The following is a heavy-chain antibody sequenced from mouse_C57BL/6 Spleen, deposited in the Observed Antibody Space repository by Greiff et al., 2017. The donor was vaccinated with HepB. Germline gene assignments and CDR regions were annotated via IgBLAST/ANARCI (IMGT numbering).Heavy chain of an antibody. CDR1: GYTFTSYW. CDR3: TRCPDYYGSSLYYAMDY. V-gene: IGHV1-5*01. J-gene: IGHJ4*01. Sequence: EVQLQQSGTVLARPGASVKMSCKTSGYTFTSYWMHWVKQRPGQGLEWIGAIYPGNSDTSYNQKFKGKAKLTAVTSASTAYMELSSLTNEDSAVYYCTRCPDYYGSSLYYAMDYWGQRTSVTVSS. CDR2: IYPGNSDT. D-gene: IGHD1-1*01.